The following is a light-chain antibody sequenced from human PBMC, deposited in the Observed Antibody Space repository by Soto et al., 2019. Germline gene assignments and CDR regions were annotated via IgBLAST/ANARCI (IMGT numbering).Light chain of an antibody. V-gene: IGKV3-11*01. CDR1: QSVKTF. CDR2: DAS. Sequence: VRLAPGQSGTLSCRGSQSVKTFLVWYQHRPGQAPRVLIYDASHRASGIPARFSGSGSGTGFTLTISSLYPDEAALYYGQERRTWPSFCFGLGIRVE. CDR3: QERRTWPSFC. J-gene: IGKJ5*01.